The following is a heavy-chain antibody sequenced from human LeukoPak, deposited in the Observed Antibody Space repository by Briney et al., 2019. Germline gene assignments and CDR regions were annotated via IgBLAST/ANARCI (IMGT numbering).Heavy chain of an antibody. CDR2: IYSGGST. CDR1: GFTVSSNY. J-gene: IGHJ3*02. V-gene: IGHV3-53*01. CDR3: ARGLSSIGYDSNAFDI. Sequence: GGSLRLSCAASGFTVSSNYMSWVRQAPGKGLEWVSVIYSGGSTYYADSVKGRFTISRDNSKNKLYLQMNSLRAEDTAVYYCARGLSSIGYDSNAFDIWGEGRMVTVCS. D-gene: IGHD5-12*01.